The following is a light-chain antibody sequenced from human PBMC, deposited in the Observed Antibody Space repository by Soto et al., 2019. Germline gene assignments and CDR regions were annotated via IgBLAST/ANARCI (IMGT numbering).Light chain of an antibody. V-gene: IGLV2-8*01. CDR1: SSDVGKYDY. CDR2: EVS. CDR3: SSYAGSNKLWV. Sequence: QSALTQPPSASGSPGQSVTISCTGTSSDVGKYDYVSWFQHHPGKAPKLIIYEVSKRPSGVPDRFSGSKSGSTASLTVSGLQTEDEADYYCSSYAGSNKLWVFGTGTKVTVL. J-gene: IGLJ1*01.